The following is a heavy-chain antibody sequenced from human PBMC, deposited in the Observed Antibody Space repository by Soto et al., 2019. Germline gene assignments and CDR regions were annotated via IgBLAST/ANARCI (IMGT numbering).Heavy chain of an antibody. Sequence: GGSLRLSCAASGFTFSTYAMHWVRQAPGKGLEWVAIISFDGSSQTYADSVKGRFTISRDDSKNTLYLQMSSLRGEDTAVYYCARDLELFIPYYFYALDVWGQGTTVTVSS. CDR3: ARDLELFIPYYFYALDV. CDR2: ISFDGSSQ. CDR1: GFTFSTYA. V-gene: IGHV3-30-3*01. J-gene: IGHJ6*02. D-gene: IGHD3-10*01.